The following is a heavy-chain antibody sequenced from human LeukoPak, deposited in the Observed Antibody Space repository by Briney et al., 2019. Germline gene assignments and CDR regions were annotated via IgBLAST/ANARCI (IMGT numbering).Heavy chain of an antibody. CDR2: ISYTGNT. CDR3: AREPRHCSGATCYMIRAFDI. V-gene: IGHV4-59*01. J-gene: IGHJ3*02. CDR1: GGSISTSY. Sequence: PSETLSLTCGVSGGSISTSYWNWIRQPPGKGLEWIGYISYTGNTNYNPSLKGRVAISVDTSRSQLSLNLSSVTAADTAVYYCAREPRHCSGATCYMIRAFDIWGQGTMVTVSS. D-gene: IGHD2-15*01.